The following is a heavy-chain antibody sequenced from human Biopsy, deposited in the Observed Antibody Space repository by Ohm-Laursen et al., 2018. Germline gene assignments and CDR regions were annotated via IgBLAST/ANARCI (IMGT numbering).Heavy chain of an antibody. CDR3: ARDTGTMVRGVLYQ. V-gene: IGHV3-9*01. J-gene: IGHJ4*02. CDR2: IKWNSGKI. Sequence: LSLTCTASGFNLGDYAMHWVRQVPGKGLEWVSGIKWNSGKIDYADSVKGRFTISRDNAKNSLYLHMNSLRTEDSAFYYCARDTGTMVRGVLYQWGQGTQVTVSS. CDR1: GFNLGDYA. D-gene: IGHD3-10*01.